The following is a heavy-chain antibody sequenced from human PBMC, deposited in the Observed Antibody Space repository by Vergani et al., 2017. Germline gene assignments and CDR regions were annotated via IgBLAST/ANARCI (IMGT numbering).Heavy chain of an antibody. CDR2: ISGSGDIT. Sequence: EEQLLESGGGLVQPGGSLRLSCAASGFTFSSYAMSWVRQSAGKGLEWVSIISGSGDITYYADSVKGRFTISRDNSKNTLYLQMNSLGAEDTAVYFCAKAGYCNSVSCYSSSHYGMDVWGQGTTVTVSS. D-gene: IGHD2-2*01. J-gene: IGHJ6*02. CDR3: AKAGYCNSVSCYSSSHYGMDV. CDR1: GFTFSSYA. V-gene: IGHV3-23*01.